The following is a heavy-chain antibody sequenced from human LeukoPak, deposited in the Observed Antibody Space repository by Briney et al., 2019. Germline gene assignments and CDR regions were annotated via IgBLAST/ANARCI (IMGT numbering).Heavy chain of an antibody. Sequence: GGSLRLSCAASGFSFSGYGMHWVRQAPGKGLEWVAVISYDGSNKYYGDSVKGRFTIARDNSKNTLYLQMNSLRVEDTAVYYCAKRVWNDAVDRLDYWGQGTLVTVSS. CDR3: AKRVWNDAVDRLDY. CDR2: ISYDGSNK. V-gene: IGHV3-30*18. J-gene: IGHJ4*02. D-gene: IGHD1-1*01. CDR1: GFSFSGYG.